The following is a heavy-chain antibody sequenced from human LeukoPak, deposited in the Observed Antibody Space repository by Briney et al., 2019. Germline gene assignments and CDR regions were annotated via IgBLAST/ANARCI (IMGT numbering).Heavy chain of an antibody. V-gene: IGHV4-31*03. CDR2: IYYSGST. D-gene: IGHD4-23*01. J-gene: IGHJ5*02. CDR3: ARIEFDYGGNSRWIYWFDP. CDR1: GGSISSGGYY. Sequence: SETLSLTCTVSGGSISSGGYYWSWIRQHPGKGLEWIGYIYYSGSTYYNPSLKSRVTISVDTSKNQFSLKLSSVTAADTAVYYCARIEFDYGGNSRWIYWFDPWGQGTLVTVSS.